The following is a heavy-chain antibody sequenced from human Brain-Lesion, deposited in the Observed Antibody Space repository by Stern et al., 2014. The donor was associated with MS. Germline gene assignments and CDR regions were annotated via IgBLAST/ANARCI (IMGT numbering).Heavy chain of an antibody. CDR1: GYRFTSNW. V-gene: IGHV5-51*01. Sequence: EVQLVESGAGVKQPGESLKISCKGSGYRFTSNWIGWVRQMPGKGLEGMGIIWPGDSDTRYSPSFQGQVPISADKSISTAYLQWSSLQASDTAMYYCARRGDSSSSGFDYWGQGTLVIVSS. CDR3: ARRGDSSSSGFDY. D-gene: IGHD6-6*01. CDR2: IWPGDSDT. J-gene: IGHJ4*02.